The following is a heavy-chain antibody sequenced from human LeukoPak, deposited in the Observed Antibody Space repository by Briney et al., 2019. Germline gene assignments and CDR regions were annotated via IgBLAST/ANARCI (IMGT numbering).Heavy chain of an antibody. CDR2: INHSGST. V-gene: IGHV4-34*01. D-gene: IGHD3-10*01. CDR1: GGSFSGYY. J-gene: IGHJ3*02. Sequence: PSETLSLTCAVYGGSFSGYYWSWIRQPPGKGLEWIGEINHSGSTNYNPPLKSRVTISVDTSKNQFSLKLSSVTAADTAVYYCARGLFHRMVRGSAFDIWGQGTMVTVSS. CDR3: ARGLFHRMVRGSAFDI.